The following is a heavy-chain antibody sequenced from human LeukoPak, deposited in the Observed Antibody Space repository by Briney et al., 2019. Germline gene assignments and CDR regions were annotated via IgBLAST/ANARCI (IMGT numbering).Heavy chain of an antibody. D-gene: IGHD3-16*01. V-gene: IGHV3-53*01. CDR2: IYSDGRT. CDR1: GFTVSSTY. J-gene: IGHJ4*02. Sequence: GGSLRLSCAASGFTVSSTYISWVRQAPGGGLEWVSVIYSDGRTYYADSLKGRFTISRDSSKNTVYLQMNSLRVEDTAVYYCARLPRGDYWGQGTLVTVPS. CDR3: ARLPRGDY.